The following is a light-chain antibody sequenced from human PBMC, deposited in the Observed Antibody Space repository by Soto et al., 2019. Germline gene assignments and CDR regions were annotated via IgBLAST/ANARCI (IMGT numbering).Light chain of an antibody. CDR2: DAS. Sequence: DIQITQAPSSLSASVGDRVTITCQASRDIRKYLNWYQQKPGKAPKVLIYDASNLETGVTSRFSGSGSGTDFTFTISSLQSEDIATYYCQQYHTLVSFGGGTKVEIK. V-gene: IGKV1-33*01. CDR3: QQYHTLVS. CDR1: RDIRKY. J-gene: IGKJ4*01.